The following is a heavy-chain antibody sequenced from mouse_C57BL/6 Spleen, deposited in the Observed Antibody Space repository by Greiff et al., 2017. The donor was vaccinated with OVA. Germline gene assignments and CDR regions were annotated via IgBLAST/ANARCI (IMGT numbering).Heavy chain of an antibody. CDR2: IWTGGGT. CDR3: ASYDYDGVYYAMDY. CDR1: GFSLTSYA. J-gene: IGHJ4*01. Sequence: VKLVESGPGLVAPSQSLSITCTVSGFSLTSYAISWVRQPPGKGLEWLGVIWTGGGTNYNSALKSRLSISKDNSKSQVFLKMNSLQTDDTARYYCASYDYDGVYYAMDYWGQGTSVTVSS. D-gene: IGHD2-4*01. V-gene: IGHV2-9-1*01.